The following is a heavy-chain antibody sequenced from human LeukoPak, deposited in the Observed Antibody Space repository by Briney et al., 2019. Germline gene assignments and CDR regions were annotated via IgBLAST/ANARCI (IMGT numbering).Heavy chain of an antibody. CDR3: TRAPIDCSGGSCYPANFDY. Sequence: NPGGSLRLSCAASGFTFSSYSMNWVRQAPGKGLEWVSSITSSSNFIYYADSVKGRFTISRDNAKNSLYLQMNSLRAEDTALYHCTRAPIDCSGGSCYPANFDYWGQGTLVTVSS. CDR2: ITSSSNFI. V-gene: IGHV3-21*01. CDR1: GFTFSSYS. J-gene: IGHJ4*02. D-gene: IGHD2-15*01.